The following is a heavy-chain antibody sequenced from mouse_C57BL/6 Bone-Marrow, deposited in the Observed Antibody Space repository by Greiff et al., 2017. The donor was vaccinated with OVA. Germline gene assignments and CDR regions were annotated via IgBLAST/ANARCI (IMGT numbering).Heavy chain of an antibody. V-gene: IGHV1-74*01. CDR1: SYTFTSYW. D-gene: IGHD2-5*01. CDR2: INPSDSDT. CDR3: ATNPYYSNSFAY. Sequence: QVQLQQPGAELVKPGASVKVSCKASSYTFTSYWMHWVKQRPGQGLEWIGRINPSDSDTNYNQKFKGKATLTVDKSSSTASLQLSSLTSEDSAVYYCATNPYYSNSFAYWGQGTLVTVSA. J-gene: IGHJ3*01.